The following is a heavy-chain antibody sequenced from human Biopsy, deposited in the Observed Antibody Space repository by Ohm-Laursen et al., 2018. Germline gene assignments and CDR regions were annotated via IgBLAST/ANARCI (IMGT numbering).Heavy chain of an antibody. CDR1: GFTFSVYA. Sequence: SLRLSCAAFGFTFSVYAMHWVRQAPGKGLEWVAIIWYDGSSEYYADSVKGRSTISRDNSKNTVYLQMNSLRVEDTAVYYCARDPIVGSKADGMDVWGQGTTVTVSS. J-gene: IGHJ6*02. V-gene: IGHV3-33*01. D-gene: IGHD1-26*01. CDR3: ARDPIVGSKADGMDV. CDR2: IWYDGSSE.